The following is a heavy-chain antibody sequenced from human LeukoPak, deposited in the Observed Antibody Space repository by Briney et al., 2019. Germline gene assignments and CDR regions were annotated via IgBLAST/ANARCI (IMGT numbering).Heavy chain of an antibody. CDR2: ISGSGGST. V-gene: IGHV3-23*01. Sequence: GGSLRLSXAASGFTFRSYAMSWVRQAPGKGLEWVSAISGSGGSTYYADSVKGRFTISRDNSKNTLYLQMNSLRAEDTAVYYCAKERTYYDFWSGPAETHLFDYWGQGTLVTVSS. J-gene: IGHJ4*02. CDR3: AKERTYYDFWSGPAETHLFDY. D-gene: IGHD3-3*01. CDR1: GFTFRSYA.